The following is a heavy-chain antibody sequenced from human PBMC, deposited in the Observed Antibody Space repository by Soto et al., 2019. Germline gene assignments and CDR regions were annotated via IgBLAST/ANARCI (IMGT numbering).Heavy chain of an antibody. CDR1: GDSISNYY. J-gene: IGHJ4*02. CDR2: IYYSGTT. V-gene: IGHV4-59*01. D-gene: IGHD1-26*01. CDR3: ASLSSGSYRQLDY. Sequence: SETLSLTCSFSGDSISNYYWSLIRQPPGKGLEWIGDIYYSGTTNYNPSLKSRVTISVDTSKNQFFLKLTSVTAADTAVYYCASLSSGSYRQLDYWGQGTLVTAPQ.